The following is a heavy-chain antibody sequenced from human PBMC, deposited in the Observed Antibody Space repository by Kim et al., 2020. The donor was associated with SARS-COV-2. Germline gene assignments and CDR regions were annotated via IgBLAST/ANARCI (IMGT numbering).Heavy chain of an antibody. J-gene: IGHJ6*04. CDR3: ARRPGFLKWLLPHYGMDV. V-gene: IGHV4-34*01. D-gene: IGHD3-3*01. Sequence: SDTLSLTCAVYGGSFSGYYWSWIRQPPGKGLEWIGEINRSGSTNYNPSLMSRVTITVDTYKNQFSLKLISVTAADTAVYYCARRPGFLKWLLPHYGMDVWGEGTTGTVSS. CDR2: INRSGST. CDR1: GGSFSGYY.